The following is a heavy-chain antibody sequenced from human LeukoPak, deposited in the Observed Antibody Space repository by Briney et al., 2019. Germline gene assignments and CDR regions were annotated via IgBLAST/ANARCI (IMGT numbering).Heavy chain of an antibody. V-gene: IGHV1-2*02. Sequence: ASVKDSCEASGYTFTAYYIHWVRQAPGQGLEWMGWISPNSGGTDYAQKFQGRVTMTRDTSISTAYVELSSLTSDDTAVYYCAIQPWGSGNNWYFDLWGRGTLVTVSS. CDR1: GYTFTAYY. D-gene: IGHD7-27*01. CDR3: AIQPWGSGNNWYFDL. J-gene: IGHJ2*01. CDR2: ISPNSGGT.